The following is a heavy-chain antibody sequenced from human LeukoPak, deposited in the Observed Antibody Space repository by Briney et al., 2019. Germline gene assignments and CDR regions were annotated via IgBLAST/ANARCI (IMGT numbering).Heavy chain of an antibody. V-gene: IGHV3-23*01. CDR1: GFTFSSYA. D-gene: IGHD3-22*01. Sequence: GGSLRLSCAASGFTFSSYAMSWVRQAPGKGLEWVSAISGSGGSTYYADSVKGRFTISRDNSKNTLYLQMDSLRAEDTAVYYCAKDLRRYDSSADYWGQGTLVTVSS. CDR2: ISGSGGST. J-gene: IGHJ4*02. CDR3: AKDLRRYDSSADY.